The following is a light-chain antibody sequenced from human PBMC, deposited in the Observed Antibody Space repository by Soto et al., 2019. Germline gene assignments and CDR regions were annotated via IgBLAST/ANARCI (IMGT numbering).Light chain of an antibody. CDR1: QSISTY. CDR3: QQSYSTPIT. V-gene: IGKV1-39*01. Sequence: DIQMTQSPSSLSASVGGRVTISCRASQSISTYLNWYQQKPGKAPELLIYAASSLQTKVPSRFSGSGSGTDFTLTISSLQPEDFATYFCQQSYSTPITFGQGTRLEI. J-gene: IGKJ5*01. CDR2: AAS.